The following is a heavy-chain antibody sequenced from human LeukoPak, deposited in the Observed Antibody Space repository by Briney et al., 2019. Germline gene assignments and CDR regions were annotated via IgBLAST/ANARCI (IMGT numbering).Heavy chain of an antibody. CDR2: IHYSGST. V-gene: IGHV4-59*01. Sequence: KPSETLSLTCTVSGGSISSYYWSWIRQPPGKGLEWIGYIHYSGSTNYNPSLKSRVTILVDTSKNQFSLKLSSVTAADTAVYYCARVSKAAGIYYFDYWGQGTLVTVSS. D-gene: IGHD6-19*01. J-gene: IGHJ4*02. CDR3: ARVSKAAGIYYFDY. CDR1: GGSISSYY.